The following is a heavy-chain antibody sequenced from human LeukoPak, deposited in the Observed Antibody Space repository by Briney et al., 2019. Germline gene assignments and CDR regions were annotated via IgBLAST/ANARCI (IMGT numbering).Heavy chain of an antibody. D-gene: IGHD3-22*01. J-gene: IGHJ6*03. CDR3: ARARRYYYDSSGYYYYYYYMDV. CDR1: GLTFSSYE. Sequence: GGSLRLSCAASGLTFSSYEMNWVRQAPGKGLEWVSYISSSGSTIYYADSVKGRFTISRDNAKNSLYLQMNSLRAEDTAVYYCARARRYYYDSSGYYYYYYYMDVWGKGTAVTVSS. CDR2: ISSSGSTI. V-gene: IGHV3-48*03.